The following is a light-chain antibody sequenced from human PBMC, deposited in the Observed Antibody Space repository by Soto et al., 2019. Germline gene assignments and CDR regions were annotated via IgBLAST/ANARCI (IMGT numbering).Light chain of an antibody. CDR1: SSDVGGYNY. CDR2: EVS. J-gene: IGLJ3*02. V-gene: IGLV2-14*01. CDR3: SAYTSSSTQV. Sequence: QSALTQPASVSGSTGQSITISCTGTSSDVGGYNYVSWYQQHPGKAPKLLIYEVSHRPSGVSNRLSGSKSANTDSLTISGPQAEDEADYYCSAYTSSSTQVFGGGTKLTVL.